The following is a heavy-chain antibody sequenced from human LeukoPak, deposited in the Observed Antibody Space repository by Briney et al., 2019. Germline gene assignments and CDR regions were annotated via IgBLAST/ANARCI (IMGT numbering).Heavy chain of an antibody. D-gene: IGHD3-22*01. CDR2: INHSGNT. V-gene: IGHV4-34*01. J-gene: IGHJ4*02. CDR1: GGSFSGYY. CDR3: ARDRNYDSSGYFLYY. Sequence: PSETLSLTCAVYGGSFSGYYWNWIRQPPGKGLEWIGEINHSGNTNYNPSLKSRVTMSVDTSKNQSSLRLSSVTAADTAVYYCARDRNYDSSGYFLYYWGQGTLVTVSS.